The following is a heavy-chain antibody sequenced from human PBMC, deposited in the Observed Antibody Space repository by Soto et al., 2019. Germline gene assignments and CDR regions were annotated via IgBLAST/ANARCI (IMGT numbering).Heavy chain of an antibody. CDR1: GYTFTSYD. J-gene: IGHJ5*02. D-gene: IGHD3-22*01. V-gene: IGHV1-8*01. CDR3: AVYYYDSSGYIRRFDP. CDR2: MNPNSGNT. Sequence: ASVKVSCKASGYTFTSYDINWVRQATGQGLEWMGWMNPNSGNTGYAQKFQGRVTMTRKTSISTAYMELSSLRSEDTAVYYCAVYYYDSSGYIRRFDPWGQGTLVTVSS.